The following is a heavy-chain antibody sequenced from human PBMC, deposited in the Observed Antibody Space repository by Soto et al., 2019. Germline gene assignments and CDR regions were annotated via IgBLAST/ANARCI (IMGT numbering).Heavy chain of an antibody. CDR1: GGAISSDY. CDR2: IYYSGST. V-gene: IGHV4-59*01. Sequence: SETLPLTCTVSGGAISSDYWSWVRQPPGKGRVWMGYIYYSGSTNYNPSLKSRVTISVDTAKNQFSLKLSSVTAADTAVYYCARRVGTDDYDSSGYYGAFDIWGQGTMVT. CDR3: ARRVGTDDYDSSGYYGAFDI. J-gene: IGHJ3*02. D-gene: IGHD3-22*01.